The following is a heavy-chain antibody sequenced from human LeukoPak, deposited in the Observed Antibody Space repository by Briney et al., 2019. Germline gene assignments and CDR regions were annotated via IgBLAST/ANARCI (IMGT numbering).Heavy chain of an antibody. J-gene: IGHJ4*02. CDR1: GYTFTSYY. D-gene: IGHD1-26*01. Sequence: GASVKVSCKASGYTFTSYYMHWVRQAPGKGLEWMGGFDPEDGETIYAQKFQGRVTMTEDTSTDTAYMELSSLRSEDTAAYYCATGIVGATRSGYYFDYWGQGTLATVSS. CDR3: ATGIVGATRSGYYFDY. CDR2: FDPEDGET. V-gene: IGHV1-24*01.